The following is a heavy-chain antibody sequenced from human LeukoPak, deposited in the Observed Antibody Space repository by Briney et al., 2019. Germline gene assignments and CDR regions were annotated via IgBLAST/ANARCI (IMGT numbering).Heavy chain of an antibody. J-gene: IGHJ4*02. Sequence: PGGSLRLSCAASGFTFSSYSMNWVRQAPGKGLEWVSYISSSSSTIYYADSVKGRFTISRDNAKNSLYLQMNGLRAEDTAVYYCARVISSSSKADDYWGQGTLVTVSS. V-gene: IGHV3-48*01. D-gene: IGHD6-13*01. CDR1: GFTFSSYS. CDR3: ARVISSSSKADDY. CDR2: ISSSSSTI.